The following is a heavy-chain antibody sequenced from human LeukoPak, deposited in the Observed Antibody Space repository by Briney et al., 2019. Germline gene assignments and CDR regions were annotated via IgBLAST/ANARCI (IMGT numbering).Heavy chain of an antibody. CDR2: IKQDGSEK. CDR3: ATRGYSGYSSMIT. J-gene: IGHJ5*02. V-gene: IGHV3-7*01. CDR1: GFTFSSYW. D-gene: IGHD5-12*01. Sequence: PGGSLRLSCAASGFTFSSYWMSWVRQAPGKGLEWVANIKQDGSEKYYVDSVKGRFTISRDNAKNSLYLQMNSLRAEDTAVYYCATRGYSGYSSMITWGQGTLVTVSS.